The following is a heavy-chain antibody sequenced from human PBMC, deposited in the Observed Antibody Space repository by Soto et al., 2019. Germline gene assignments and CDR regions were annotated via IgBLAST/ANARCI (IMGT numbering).Heavy chain of an antibody. Sequence: EVQLVESGGSLVQPGVSLRLSCADSGFTFSSSWMHWVRQAPGKGLVWVSRINGDGGTTDYADSVKGRFTISRDNAKNTLYLQMHSLRGEDTAVYYCAIIGDPPFDCWGQGTLVTVSS. CDR2: INGDGGTT. J-gene: IGHJ4*02. D-gene: IGHD3-3*01. CDR3: AIIGDPPFDC. CDR1: GFTFSSSW. V-gene: IGHV3-74*01.